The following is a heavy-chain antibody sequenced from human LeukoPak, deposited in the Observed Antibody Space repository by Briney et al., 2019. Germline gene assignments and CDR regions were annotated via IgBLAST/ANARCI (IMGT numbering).Heavy chain of an antibody. CDR3: VSGLNFAFDV. Sequence: GGSLTLSCVGSGFTFSNYDMTWVRQAPRKGREGVSYISSRSRSIFYRDSVGGRLAISRHNARNALSPQMAGLTAEDSAVYYCVSGLNFAFDVWGNGTTVTVSS. J-gene: IGHJ6*04. CDR2: ISSRSRSI. V-gene: IGHV3-48*01. D-gene: IGHD6-25*01. CDR1: GFTFSNYD.